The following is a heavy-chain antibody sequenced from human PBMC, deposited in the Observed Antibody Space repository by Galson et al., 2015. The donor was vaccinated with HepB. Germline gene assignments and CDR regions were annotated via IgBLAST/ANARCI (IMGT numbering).Heavy chain of an antibody. Sequence: SLRLSCAASGFTFSSYSMNWVRQAPGKGLEWVSYISGGISTIYYADSVKGRSTISRDNANNSLYLQMNSLRAEDTAVYYCARGEYGIDVWGQGTTVTVSS. CDR1: GFTFSSYS. CDR2: ISGGISTI. CDR3: ARGEYGIDV. V-gene: IGHV3-48*01. J-gene: IGHJ6*02.